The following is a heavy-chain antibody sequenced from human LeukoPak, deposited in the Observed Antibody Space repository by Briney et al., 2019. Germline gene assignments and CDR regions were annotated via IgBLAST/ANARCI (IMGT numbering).Heavy chain of an antibody. Sequence: GGSLRLSCAVSGFTFINFWMTWVRQAPGKGLEWVANIKQDGSERYYVDSVKGRFTISRDNAKNSLYLQMNSLRAEDTAVYYCARDTFQPGRIDCWGQGTLVIVSS. CDR3: ARDTFQPGRIDC. J-gene: IGHJ4*02. D-gene: IGHD1-14*01. CDR2: IKQDGSER. V-gene: IGHV3-7*01. CDR1: GFTFINFW.